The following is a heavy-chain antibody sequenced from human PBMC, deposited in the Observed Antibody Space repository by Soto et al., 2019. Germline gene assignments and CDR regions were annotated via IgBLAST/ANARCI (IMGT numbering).Heavy chain of an antibody. D-gene: IGHD2-2*02. J-gene: IGHJ5*02. Sequence: PSETLSLTCTVSGGSIGTYYWNWMRQPPGKGLEWIGHISNSGSTNYNPSLNSRVTISVDTFKNHFSLKLSSVTAADSAVYYCARGVYCSSTSCYIRGAHTKLRFDLWGQGTLVTVSS. CDR2: ISNSGST. CDR3: ARGVYCSSTSCYIRGAHTKLRFDL. CDR1: GGSIGTYY. V-gene: IGHV4-59*01.